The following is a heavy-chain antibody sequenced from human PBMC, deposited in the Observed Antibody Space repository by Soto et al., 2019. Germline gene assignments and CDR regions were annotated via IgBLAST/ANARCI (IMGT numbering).Heavy chain of an antibody. D-gene: IGHD3-3*01. V-gene: IGHV3-15*07. CDR1: GFIFTNAW. Sequence: GSLRLSCAASGFIFTNAWMNWVRQAPGKGLEWVGRIKSKTDGGKTDYAAPMKGRFTISRDDSKNTLYLKMKSQKTEDTAVYYCARGNDFWSGFWFWGQGTLVTVSS. CDR2: IKSKTDGGKT. CDR3: ARGNDFWSGFWF. J-gene: IGHJ4*02.